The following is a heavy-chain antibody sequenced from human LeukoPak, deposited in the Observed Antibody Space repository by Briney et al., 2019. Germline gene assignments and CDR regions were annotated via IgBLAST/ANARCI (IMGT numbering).Heavy chain of an antibody. CDR2: ISSSGDTI. D-gene: IGHD3-22*01. CDR1: GFTFSSYG. CDR3: ARDRRGYYDSSGASANY. V-gene: IGHV3-48*04. Sequence: PGGSLRLSCAASGFTFSSYGMHWVRQAPGKGLEWVSYISSSGDTIYYADSVKGRFTISRDNAKNSLYLQMNSLRAEDTAVYYCARDRRGYYDSSGASANYWGQGTLVTVSS. J-gene: IGHJ4*02.